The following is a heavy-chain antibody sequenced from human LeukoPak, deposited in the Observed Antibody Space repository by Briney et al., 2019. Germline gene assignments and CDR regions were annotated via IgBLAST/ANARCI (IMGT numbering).Heavy chain of an antibody. D-gene: IGHD3-22*01. J-gene: IGHJ4*02. CDR2: ITYDGSNK. CDR1: GFTFSSYA. CDR3: ARDSDLTTYYYDSSGYFDY. V-gene: IGHV3-30-3*01. Sequence: PGGSLRLSCAASGFTFSSYAMHWVRQAPGKGLEWVAVITYDGSNKYYADSVKGRFTISRDNSKNTLYLQMNSLRAEDTAVYYCARDSDLTTYYYDSSGYFDYWGQGTLVTVSS.